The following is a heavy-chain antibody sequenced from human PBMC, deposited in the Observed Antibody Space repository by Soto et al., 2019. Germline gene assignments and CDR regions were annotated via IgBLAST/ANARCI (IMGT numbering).Heavy chain of an antibody. J-gene: IGHJ6*03. Sequence: KLVESGGGLVNPGGSLRLSCAASGLIVNNNYMNWVRQAPGKGLEWVSVIHSGNSASYADSVMGRFTISRHNSKNMVYLQMNSLRAEDTAVYYCARDPGYCSGGICYRYMNVWGKGTTVTVSS. D-gene: IGHD2-15*01. V-gene: IGHV3-53*04. CDR3: ARDPGYCSGGICYRYMNV. CDR1: GLIVNNNY. CDR2: IHSGNSA.